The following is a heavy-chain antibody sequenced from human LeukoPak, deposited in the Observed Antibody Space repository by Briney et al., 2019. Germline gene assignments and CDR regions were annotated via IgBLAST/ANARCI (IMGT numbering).Heavy chain of an antibody. CDR3: ARDLVSSSGWFDP. D-gene: IGHD6-6*01. CDR1: GFTLSDCY. CDR2: ISSSGSTI. V-gene: IGHV3-11*01. J-gene: IGHJ5*02. Sequence: GGSLRLSCAASGFTLSDCYMSWIRQAPGKGLEWVSYISSSGSTIYYADSVKGRFTISRDNAKNSLYLQMNSLRAEDTAVYYCARDLVSSSGWFDPWGQGTLVTVSS.